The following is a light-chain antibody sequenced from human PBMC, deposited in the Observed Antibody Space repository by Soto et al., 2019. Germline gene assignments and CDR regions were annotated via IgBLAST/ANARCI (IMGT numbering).Light chain of an antibody. J-gene: IGKJ1*01. V-gene: IGKV2-28*01. Sequence: DIVMTQSPLSLPVTPGEPASISCRSSQSLLHSNGYNYLHWYLQKPGQSPQLLIYLGSNRASGVPGRLSGSGSGIDFTVKISRVEAEDVGVYCCMQALQIPSTFGQGTKV. CDR2: LGS. CDR3: MQALQIPST. CDR1: QSLLHSNGYNY.